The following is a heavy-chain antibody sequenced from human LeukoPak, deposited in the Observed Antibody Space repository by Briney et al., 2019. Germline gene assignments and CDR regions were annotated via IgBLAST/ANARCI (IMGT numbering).Heavy chain of an antibody. Sequence: PGGSLRLSCAASGFTFSSYSMNWVRQAPGKGLEWFSSISSSSSYIYYADSVKGRFTISRDNAKNSLYLQMNSLRAEDTAVYYCARDTAMVTNAFDIWGQGTMVTVSS. CDR1: GFTFSSYS. D-gene: IGHD5-18*01. CDR2: ISSSSSYI. CDR3: ARDTAMVTNAFDI. V-gene: IGHV3-21*01. J-gene: IGHJ3*02.